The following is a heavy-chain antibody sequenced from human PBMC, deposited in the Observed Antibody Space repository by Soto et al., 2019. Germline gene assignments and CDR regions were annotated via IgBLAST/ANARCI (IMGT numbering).Heavy chain of an antibody. D-gene: IGHD2-2*02. V-gene: IGHV4-30-2*01. CDR1: GGSISSGGYS. J-gene: IGHJ5*02. Sequence: LSLTCAVSGGSISSGGYSWSWIRQPPGKGLEWIGYIYHSGSTYYNPSLKSRVTISVDRSKNQFSLKLSSVTAADTAVYYCATAAGGRCSSTSCYTDPWFDPWGQGALVTVSS. CDR2: IYHSGST. CDR3: ATAAGGRCSSTSCYTDPWFDP.